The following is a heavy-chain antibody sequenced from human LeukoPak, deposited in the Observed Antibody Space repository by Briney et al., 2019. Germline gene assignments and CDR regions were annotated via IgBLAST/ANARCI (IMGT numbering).Heavy chain of an antibody. CDR1: GGSFSGYY. V-gene: IGHV4-34*01. CDR3: ARAGSMRWLR. J-gene: IGHJ4*02. CDR2: INHSGST. D-gene: IGHD5-24*01. Sequence: PSETLSLTCAVYGGSFSGYYWSWIRQPPGKGLEWIGEINHSGSTNYNPSLKSRVIISVDTSKNQFSLKLSSVTAADTAVYYCARAGSMRWLRWGQGTLVTVSS.